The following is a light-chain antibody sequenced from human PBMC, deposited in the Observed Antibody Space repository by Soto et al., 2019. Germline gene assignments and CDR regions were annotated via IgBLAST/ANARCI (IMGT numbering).Light chain of an antibody. V-gene: IGLV7-46*01. Sequence: QAVVTQEPSLTVSPGRTVTLTCASSTGVVTTGHFPYWFQQKPGQAPRTLIFDTNNKNSWTPARFSGSLLGGKAALTLSGARPEDEADYYCLLLYTHSWGDSWVFGGGTKLTVL. CDR3: LLLYTHSWGDSWV. J-gene: IGLJ3*02. CDR1: TGVVTTGHF. CDR2: DTN.